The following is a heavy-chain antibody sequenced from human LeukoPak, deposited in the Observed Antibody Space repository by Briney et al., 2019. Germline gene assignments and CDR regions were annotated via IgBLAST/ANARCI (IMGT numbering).Heavy chain of an antibody. CDR1: GYTLTELS. CDR3: AREFRGVKPDEAYYYGMDV. D-gene: IGHD3-16*01. V-gene: IGHV1-24*01. J-gene: IGHJ6*04. Sequence: ASVKVSCKVSGYTLTELSMHWVRQAPGKGLEWMGGFDPEDGETIYAQKFQGRVTMTEDTSTDTAYMELRSLRSDDTAVYYCAREFRGVKPDEAYYYGMDVWGKGTTVTVSS. CDR2: FDPEDGET.